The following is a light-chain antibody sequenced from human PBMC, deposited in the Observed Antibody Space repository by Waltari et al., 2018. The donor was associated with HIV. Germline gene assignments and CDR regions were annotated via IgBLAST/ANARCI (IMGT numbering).Light chain of an antibody. V-gene: IGLV3-19*01. J-gene: IGLJ1*01. Sequence: SSELTQDPAVSVALGQTVRITCQGDSLTTYSANWYQQKPGQAPLLILYGKNHYQRSGIPALFSGSASGTTASFTITGAQAEDEADYYCDSRDTNNKHHVFGTGTKLTV. CDR2: GKN. CDR1: SLTTYS. CDR3: DSRDTNNKHHV.